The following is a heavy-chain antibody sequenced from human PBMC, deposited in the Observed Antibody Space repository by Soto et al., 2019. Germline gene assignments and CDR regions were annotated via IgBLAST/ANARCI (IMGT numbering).Heavy chain of an antibody. CDR3: AKASGESYTGSRVFDY. Sequence: GGSLRLSCAASGFTFSNYSINWVRQAPGKGLEWVSVITDTGESTLYADSVKGRFTISRDNSKNTLYIQMNSLRAEDAAIYYCAKASGESYTGSRVFDYWGQGTRVTVSS. J-gene: IGHJ4*02. D-gene: IGHD3-10*01. V-gene: IGHV3-23*01. CDR1: GFTFSNYS. CDR2: ITDTGEST.